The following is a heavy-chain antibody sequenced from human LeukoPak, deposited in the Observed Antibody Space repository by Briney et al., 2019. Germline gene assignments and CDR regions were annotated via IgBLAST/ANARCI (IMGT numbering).Heavy chain of an antibody. J-gene: IGHJ4*02. V-gene: IGHV4-4*02. D-gene: IGHD6-6*01. Sequence: SETLSLTCAVSGGSISSNNWWSWVRQPPGKGLEWIGEIYHSGNANYNPSLKTRVTMSVDKPKNQFSLILSSVTAADTAVYYCARDVGARLSGFWGQGTLVTVSS. CDR3: ARDVGARLSGF. CDR2: IYHSGNA. CDR1: GGSISSNNW.